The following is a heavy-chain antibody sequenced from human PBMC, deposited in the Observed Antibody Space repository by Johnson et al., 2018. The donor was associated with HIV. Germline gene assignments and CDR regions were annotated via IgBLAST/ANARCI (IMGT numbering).Heavy chain of an antibody. V-gene: IGHV3-15*01. CDR1: GFTFSNAW. CDR3: TTGISWDGAITGDI. Sequence: VRLVESGGGLVKPGGSLRLSCAASGFTFSNAWMSGVRQAPGKGLEWVGRIKSKTDGGTTDYAAPVKGRFTISRDDSKNTLYLKMNSLKTEDAAVYYCTTGISWDGAITGDIWGLGTMVTVSS. CDR2: IKSKTDGGTT. J-gene: IGHJ3*02. D-gene: IGHD1-14*01.